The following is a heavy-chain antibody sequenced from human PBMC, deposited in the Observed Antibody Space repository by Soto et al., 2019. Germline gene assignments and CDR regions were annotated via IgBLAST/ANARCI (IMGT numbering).Heavy chain of an antibody. CDR1: GGSISSSSYY. CDR2: IYYSGST. V-gene: IGHV4-39*01. J-gene: IGHJ4*02. CDR3: ASRDGHNSRVDY. Sequence: SETLSLTCTVSGGSISSSSYYWGWIRQPPGKGLEWIGSIYYSGSTYYNPSLKSRVTISVDTSKNQFSLKLSSVTAADTAVYYFASRDGHNSRVDYCGPGTLVTVSS.